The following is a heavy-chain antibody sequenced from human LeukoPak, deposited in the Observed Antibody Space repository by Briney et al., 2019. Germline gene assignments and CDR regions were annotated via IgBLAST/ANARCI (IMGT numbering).Heavy chain of an antibody. CDR2: INHSGST. CDR1: GYSISSGYY. CDR3: ARGTRIPPRFDY. V-gene: IGHV4-38-2*02. D-gene: IGHD2-15*01. J-gene: IGHJ4*02. Sequence: SETLSLTCTVSGYSISSGYYWGWIRQPPGKGLERIGEINHSGSTNYNPSLKSRVTISVDTSKNQFSLKLSSVTAADTAVYYCARGTRIPPRFDYWGQGTLVTVSS.